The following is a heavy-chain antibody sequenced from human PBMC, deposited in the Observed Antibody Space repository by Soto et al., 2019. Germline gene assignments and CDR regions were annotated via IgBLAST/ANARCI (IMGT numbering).Heavy chain of an antibody. CDR2: INHSGST. J-gene: IGHJ4*02. CDR1: GLSFSGYY. Sequence: SETLSLTCAVYGLSFSGYYWSWIRQPPGKGLEWIGEINHSGSTNYNPSLKSRVTISVDTSKNQFSLKLSSVTAADTAVYYCARGLRGDIVVVVAATPVLATYDYWGQGTLVTVSS. D-gene: IGHD2-15*01. CDR3: ARGLRGDIVVVVAATPVLATYDY. V-gene: IGHV4-34*01.